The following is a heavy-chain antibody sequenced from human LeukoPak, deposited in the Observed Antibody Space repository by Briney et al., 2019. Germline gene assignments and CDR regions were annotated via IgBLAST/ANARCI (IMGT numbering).Heavy chain of an antibody. V-gene: IGHV1-2*02. CDR3: ARGHLGYCTNGVCSYFDY. CDR2: INPNSGGT. CDR1: GYTFTGYY. Sequence: GASVKVSCKASGYTFTGYYMHWVRQAPGQGPEWMGWINPNSGGTNYAQKFQGRVTMTRDTSISTAYMELSRLRSDDTAVYYCARGHLGYCTNGVCSYFDYWGQGTLVTVSS. J-gene: IGHJ4*02. D-gene: IGHD2-8*01.